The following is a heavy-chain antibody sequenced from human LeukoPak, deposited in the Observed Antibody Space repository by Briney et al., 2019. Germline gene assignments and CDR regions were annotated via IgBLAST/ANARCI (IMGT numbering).Heavy chain of an antibody. CDR1: GYTFTGYY. CDR3: ARDLDDSSGYYYPFDI. CDR2: INPNSGGT. D-gene: IGHD3-22*01. J-gene: IGHJ3*02. Sequence: GASVKVSCKASGYTFTGYYMHWVRQAPGQGLEWMGWINPNSGGTNYAQKFQGRVTMTRDTSISTAYMELSRLRSDDTAVYYCARDLDDSSGYYYPFDIWGQGTMVTVSS. V-gene: IGHV1-2*02.